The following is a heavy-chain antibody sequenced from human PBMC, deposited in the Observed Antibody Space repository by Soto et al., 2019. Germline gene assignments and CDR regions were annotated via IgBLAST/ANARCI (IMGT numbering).Heavy chain of an antibody. CDR2: AYWDDDN. CDR1: GLSLSTTGVG. J-gene: IGHJ4*02. D-gene: IGHD1-20*01. CDR3: AHRRGGYNWDDAHFDY. Sequence: QITLKESGPTLGKPTQTLTLTCSFSGLSLSTTGVGVGWIRQPPGKALEWLGFAYWDDDNRYSPSLKSRLNITKDTSGNQVVLTMTNMDPVDTATYFCAHRRGGYNWDDAHFDYWGQGTLVTVSS. V-gene: IGHV2-5*02.